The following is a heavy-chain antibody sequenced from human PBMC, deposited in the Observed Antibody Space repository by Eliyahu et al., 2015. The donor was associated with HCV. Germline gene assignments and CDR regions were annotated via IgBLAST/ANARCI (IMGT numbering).Heavy chain of an antibody. CDR1: XGPISXRSHY. D-gene: IGHD6-19*01. J-gene: IGHJ4*02. Sequence: QLQLQESGPGLVKPSETLSLXCTVSXGPISXRSHYXGWXRQPPXXGLEWIGSIYYSGTTYXHPSXKNRVAISVDTSMKYFSLKLTSVTAADTAVYYCARHSSGWYEGTIDYWGQGTLVTVSS. V-gene: IGHV4-39*01. CDR3: ARHSSGWYEGTIDY. CDR2: IYYSGTT.